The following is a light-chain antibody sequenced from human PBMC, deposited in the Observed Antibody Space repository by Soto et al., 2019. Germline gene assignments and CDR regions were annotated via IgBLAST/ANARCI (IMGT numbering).Light chain of an antibody. V-gene: IGLV2-8*01. CDR1: SSDVGGYNY. J-gene: IGLJ1*01. Sequence: QSALTQPHSASGSAGQSVTISCTGTSSDVGGYNYVSWYQQYPGKAPKLMIYDVTKRPSGVPDRFSGSRSGNTASLTVSGLQSDDEADYYCSSYAGRNNYVFGTGTKLTVL. CDR3: SSYAGRNNYV. CDR2: DVT.